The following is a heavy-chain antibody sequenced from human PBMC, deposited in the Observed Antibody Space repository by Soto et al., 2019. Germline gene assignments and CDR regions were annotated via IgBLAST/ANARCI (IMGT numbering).Heavy chain of an antibody. Sequence: QVQLVESGGGVVQPGRSLRLSCAASGFTFSSYGMHWVRQAPGKGLECVAVIWYDGSNKYYADSLKGRFTISRANSKNALYLKMNALGAKDTAVYYWARAGTRLQYYYLDVWAKGTTVTVS. CDR2: IWYDGSNK. CDR3: ARAGTRLQYYYLDV. CDR1: GFTFSSYG. D-gene: IGHD4-4*01. V-gene: IGHV3-33*01. J-gene: IGHJ6*03.